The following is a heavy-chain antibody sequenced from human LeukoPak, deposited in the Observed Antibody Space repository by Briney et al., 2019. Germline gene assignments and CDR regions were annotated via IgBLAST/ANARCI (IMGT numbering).Heavy chain of an antibody. CDR1: GFTFGSYA. CDR3: ARDAGGRTQREGWFDP. D-gene: IGHD1-26*01. Sequence: GGSLRLSCAASGFTFGSYAMSWVRQAPGKGLEWVSSISSGGMWIYYADSLKGRFTISRDNAKNSLYLQMKSLRVEDTGVYYCARDAGGRTQREGWFDPWGQGTLVTVSS. V-gene: IGHV3-21*01. CDR2: ISSGGMWI. J-gene: IGHJ5*02.